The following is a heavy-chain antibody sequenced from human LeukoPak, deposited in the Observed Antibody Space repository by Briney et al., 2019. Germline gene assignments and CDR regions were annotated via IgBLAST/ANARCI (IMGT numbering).Heavy chain of an antibody. J-gene: IGHJ4*02. Sequence: PGGSLRLSCEGSGFKFDDYGMTWVRQAPGKGLVWVSRINTDGSTTTYADSVKGRFTISRDNAKNTLYLQMNSLRVEDTAVYYCARGRGGSYHYWGQGTLVTVSS. CDR3: ARGRGGSYHY. D-gene: IGHD1-26*01. CDR1: GFKFDDYG. V-gene: IGHV3-74*01. CDR2: INTDGSTT.